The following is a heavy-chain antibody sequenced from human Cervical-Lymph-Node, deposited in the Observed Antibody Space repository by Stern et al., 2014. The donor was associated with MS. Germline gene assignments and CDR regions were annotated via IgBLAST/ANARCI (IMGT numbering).Heavy chain of an antibody. CDR1: GYTFTSYY. Sequence: VQLVQSGAEVKKPGASGKVSCKASGYTFTSYYMHWVRQAPGQGLEWMGIINPSGGSTSYAQKFQGRVTMTRDTSTSTVYMELSSLRSEDTAVYYCARGPYYYDPSDAFDIWGQGTMVTVSS. CDR3: ARGPYYYDPSDAFDI. D-gene: IGHD3-22*01. V-gene: IGHV1-46*01. J-gene: IGHJ3*02. CDR2: INPSGGST.